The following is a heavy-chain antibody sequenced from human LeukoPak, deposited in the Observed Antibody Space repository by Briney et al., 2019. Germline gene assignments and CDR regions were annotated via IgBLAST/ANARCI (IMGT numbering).Heavy chain of an antibody. J-gene: IGHJ3*02. CDR1: GYTFTSYD. V-gene: IGHV1-8*01. Sequence: GASVKVSCKASGYTFTSYDINWVRQATGQGLEWMGRMNPNSGNTGYAQKFQGRVTMTRNTSISTAYMELSSLRSEDTAVYYCASLYSGYDYVNDAFDIWGQGTMVTVSS. D-gene: IGHD5-12*01. CDR2: MNPNSGNT. CDR3: ASLYSGYDYVNDAFDI.